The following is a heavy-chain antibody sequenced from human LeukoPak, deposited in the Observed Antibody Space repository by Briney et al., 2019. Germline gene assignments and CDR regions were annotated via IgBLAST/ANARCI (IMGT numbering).Heavy chain of an antibody. CDR3: TTVPYYYDNSGYYHGVFDY. Sequence: KPGGSLRLSCAASGFTFSNAWMSWVRQAPGKGLEWVGHIKSKTDGGTTDYAAPVKGRLTISKDDSKNTLYLQMNSLKTEDTAVYYCTTVPYYYDNSGYYHGVFDYWGQGTLVTVSS. V-gene: IGHV3-15*01. CDR2: IKSKTDGGTT. J-gene: IGHJ4*02. D-gene: IGHD3-22*01. CDR1: GFTFSNAW.